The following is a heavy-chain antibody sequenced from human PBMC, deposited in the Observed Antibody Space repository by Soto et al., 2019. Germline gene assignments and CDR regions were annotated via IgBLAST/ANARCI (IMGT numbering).Heavy chain of an antibody. Sequence: KSSETLSLTCSVSGVSIVSHFWSWIRQAPGKGPELVGYIYHTVNTNYNPALKSRVTISMDTSENQLSLQLSSVTAADTAVYYCARLQYTVVTALDIWGQGTMVTVSS. J-gene: IGHJ3*02. D-gene: IGHD2-15*01. CDR2: IYHTVNT. V-gene: IGHV4-59*11. CDR1: GVSIVSHF. CDR3: ARLQYTVVTALDI.